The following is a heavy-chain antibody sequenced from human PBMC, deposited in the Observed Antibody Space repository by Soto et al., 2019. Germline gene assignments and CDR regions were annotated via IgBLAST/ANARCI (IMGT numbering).Heavy chain of an antibody. CDR3: AKDPAMSRPLCPGQTYYYDSTPAAFDY. J-gene: IGHJ4*02. CDR2: ISGSGGST. Sequence: GGSLRLSCAASGFTFSSYAMSWVRQAPGKGLEWVSAISGSGGSTYYADSVKVRFTISRDNSKNTLYLQMNSLRAEDTALYYCAKDPAMSRPLCPGQTYYYDSTPAAFDYWGQGTLVTVSS. V-gene: IGHV3-23*01. CDR1: GFTFSSYA. D-gene: IGHD3-22*01.